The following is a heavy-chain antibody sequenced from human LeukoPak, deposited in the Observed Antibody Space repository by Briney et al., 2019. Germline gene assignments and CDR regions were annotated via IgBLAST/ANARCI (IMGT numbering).Heavy chain of an antibody. V-gene: IGHV7-4-1*02. CDR3: ARGGRDYDYVWGSYRYDY. CDR1: GGTFSSYA. Sequence: ASVKVSCKASGGTFSSYAISWVRQAPGQGLEWMGWINTNTGNPTYAQGFTGRFVFSLDTSVSTAYLQISSLKAEDTAVYYCARGGRDYDYVWGSYRYDYWGQGTMVTVSS. D-gene: IGHD3-16*02. J-gene: IGHJ3*01. CDR2: INTNTGNP.